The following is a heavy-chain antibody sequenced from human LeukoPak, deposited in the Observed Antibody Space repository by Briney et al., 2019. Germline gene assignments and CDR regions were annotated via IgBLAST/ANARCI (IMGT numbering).Heavy chain of an antibody. Sequence: LKLAFAPSAFTVSTNYISSGRPAPGKGLWWVSVIYSGGSTYNAYSMKGRFTISRDNSKNTVYLQMSSLGADDTAVYYCAKVLEYCDGGTCYNSGMDSWGQGTLVTVS. V-gene: IGHV3-66*01. D-gene: IGHD2-15*01. CDR2: IYSGGST. J-gene: IGHJ4*02. CDR3: AKVLEYCDGGTCYNSGMDS. CDR1: AFTVSTNY.